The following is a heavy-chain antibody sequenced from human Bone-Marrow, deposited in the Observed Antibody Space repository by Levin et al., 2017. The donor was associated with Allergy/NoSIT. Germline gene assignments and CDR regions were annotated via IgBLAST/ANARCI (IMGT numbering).Heavy chain of an antibody. Sequence: SQTLSLTCTVSGGSISSSSYYWAWIRQPPGKGLEWIGSMSYSGSTYYSPSLKSLVTISVDTSKNHFSLKLSSVTAADTAVYYCRYGFDTWGQGTMVTVSS. CDR3: RYGFDT. J-gene: IGHJ3*02. V-gene: IGHV4-39*02. CDR2: MSYSGST. CDR1: GGSISSSSYY.